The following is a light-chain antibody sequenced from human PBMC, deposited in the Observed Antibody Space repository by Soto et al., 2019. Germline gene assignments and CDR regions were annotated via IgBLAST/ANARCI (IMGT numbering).Light chain of an antibody. J-gene: IGKJ5*01. CDR2: AAS. CDR1: QGIYSW. V-gene: IGKV1D-12*01. Sequence: IQMTQSPSSVSACVGDRVTITCRASQGIYSWLAWYQQQSGRAPKLLIYAASILQSGVPSRVSGSGSGTDFTLNITRMQPEDLGTYYCQQLNSFPITSGQGTRVEIK. CDR3: QQLNSFPIT.